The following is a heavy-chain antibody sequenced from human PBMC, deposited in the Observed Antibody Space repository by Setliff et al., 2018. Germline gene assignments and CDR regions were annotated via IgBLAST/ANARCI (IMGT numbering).Heavy chain of an antibody. CDR3: ARENRYNCWSGLDAFDI. D-gene: IGHD3-3*01. CDR1: GFTFSNYY. Sequence: PGGSLRLSCAASGFTFSNYYMTWIRQAPGKGLEWISYIHDSGNPTYYADSVKGRFTVSRDNAKNSLYLQMNSLRAEDTAVYYCARENRYNCWSGLDAFDIWGQGTMVTV. V-gene: IGHV3-11*04. CDR2: IHDSGNPT. J-gene: IGHJ3*02.